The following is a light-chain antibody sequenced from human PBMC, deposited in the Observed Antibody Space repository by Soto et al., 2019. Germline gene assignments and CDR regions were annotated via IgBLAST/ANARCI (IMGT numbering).Light chain of an antibody. CDR2: GTS. J-gene: IGKJ1*01. CDR3: QQYGSSPGT. Sequence: IVMTHSPSPLSLSPWETPTPSCRASQSVNSNLAWYQQKAGQAPRLLIYGTSTRATGIPDRFSGSGSGTDFTLTISRLEPEDLAVYYCQQYGSSPGTFGQGPKVDIK. V-gene: IGKV3-20*01. CDR1: QSVNSN.